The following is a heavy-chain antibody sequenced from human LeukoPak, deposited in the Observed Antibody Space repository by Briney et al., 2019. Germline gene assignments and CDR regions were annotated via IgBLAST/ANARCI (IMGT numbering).Heavy chain of an antibody. CDR3: ARHRQPDAFDI. CDR2: IYSGGST. Sequence: GGSLRLSCAASGFTVNNNYMSWVRQAPGKGLEWVSVIYSGGSTYYADSVKGRFTISRDSSKNTLYLQMNSLRAEDTAVNYCARHRQPDAFDIWGQGTMVTVSS. V-gene: IGHV3-66*04. CDR1: GFTVNNNY. D-gene: IGHD1-1*01. J-gene: IGHJ3*02.